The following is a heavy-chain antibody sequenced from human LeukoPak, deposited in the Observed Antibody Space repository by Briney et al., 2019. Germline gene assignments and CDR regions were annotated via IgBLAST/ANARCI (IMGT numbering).Heavy chain of an antibody. Sequence: ASVKVSCKASGYTFTNYGISWVRQAPGQGLEWMGWISANNGNRNYALKLQDRVSMTTDTSTSTAYMELRSLRSDDTAVYYCARAAYYDILTGYYRNWFDPWGQGTLVTVSS. CDR2: ISANNGNR. CDR1: GYTFTNYG. V-gene: IGHV1-18*01. CDR3: ARAAYYDILTGYYRNWFDP. J-gene: IGHJ5*02. D-gene: IGHD3-9*01.